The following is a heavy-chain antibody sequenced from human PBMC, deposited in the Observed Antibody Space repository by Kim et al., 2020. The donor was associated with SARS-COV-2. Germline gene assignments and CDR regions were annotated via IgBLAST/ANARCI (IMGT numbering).Heavy chain of an antibody. CDR2: VLNT. J-gene: IGHJ4*02. CDR3: ARGADEIN. D-gene: IGHD3-16*01. Sequence: VLNTLSAASVKGRFTISRDNDKNTLYLQMSSLRAEDTAVYYCARGADEINWGQGTLVTVSS. V-gene: IGHV3-74*03.